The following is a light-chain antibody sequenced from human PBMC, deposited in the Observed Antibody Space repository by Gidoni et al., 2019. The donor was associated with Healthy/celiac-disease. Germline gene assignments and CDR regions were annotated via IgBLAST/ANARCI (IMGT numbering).Light chain of an antibody. CDR1: SSNIGGNF. V-gene: IGLV1-47*01. Sequence: QSVLTQPPSASGTPGQRVTISCSGSSSNIGGNFVHWYQQLPGTAPKLLIYKNDLRPPGVPDRFSGSKSGTSASLAISGLRSEDEAEYYCTSWDDSLRGPVFGGGTKLTVL. CDR3: TSWDDSLRGPV. J-gene: IGLJ3*02. CDR2: KND.